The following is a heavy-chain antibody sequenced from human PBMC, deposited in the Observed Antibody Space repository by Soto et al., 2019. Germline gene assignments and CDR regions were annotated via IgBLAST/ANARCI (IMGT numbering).Heavy chain of an antibody. D-gene: IGHD6-13*01. CDR1: GGSISSYY. CDR3: ARLGIAAAGRPYYYYGMDV. V-gene: IGHV4-59*08. CDR2: IYYSGST. Sequence: PSETLSLTCTVSGGSISSYYWSWIRQPPGKGLEWIGYIYYSGSTNYNPSLKSRVTISVDTSKNQFSLKLSSVTAADTAVYYCARLGIAAAGRPYYYYGMDVWGQGTTVTVSS. J-gene: IGHJ6*02.